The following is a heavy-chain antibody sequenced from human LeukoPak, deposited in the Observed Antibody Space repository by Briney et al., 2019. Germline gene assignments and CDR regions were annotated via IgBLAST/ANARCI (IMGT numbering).Heavy chain of an antibody. CDR1: GYTLTELS. D-gene: IGHD3-10*01. V-gene: IGHV1-24*01. J-gene: IGHJ2*01. Sequence: GASVKVSCKVSGYTLTELSMHWVRQAPGKGLEWMGGFDPEDGETIYAQKFQGRVTMTEDTSTDTAYMELRSLRSDDTAVYYCARVRLYGSGSLNWYFDLWGRGTLVTVSS. CDR3: ARVRLYGSGSLNWYFDL. CDR2: FDPEDGET.